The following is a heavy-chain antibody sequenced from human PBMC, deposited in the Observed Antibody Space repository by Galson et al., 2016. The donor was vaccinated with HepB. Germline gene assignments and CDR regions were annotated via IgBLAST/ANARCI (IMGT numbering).Heavy chain of an antibody. CDR1: GYLFARYG. CDR3: AREELNYDFWSGFYYYYGVDV. Sequence: SVKVSCKASGYLFARYGMHWVRQAPGQRLEWMGRVNAGNGVTKYSQNFQDRVIITRDTSASAVYMELRSLRPEDTAVYYCAREELNYDFWSGFYYYYGVDVWGQGTTVIVS. V-gene: IGHV1-3*01. D-gene: IGHD3-3*01. J-gene: IGHJ6*02. CDR2: VNAGNGVT.